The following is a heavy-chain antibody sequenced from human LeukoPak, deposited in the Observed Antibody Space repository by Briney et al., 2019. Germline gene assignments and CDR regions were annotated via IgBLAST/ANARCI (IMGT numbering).Heavy chain of an antibody. D-gene: IGHD4-17*01. J-gene: IGHJ5*02. CDR1: GGSISSGTYY. CDR2: IYYSGGS. CDR3: ARYYGDYSNWFDP. V-gene: IGHV4-31*03. Sequence: SETLSLTRTVSGGSISSGTYYWSWIRQLPGKGLEWTGYIYYSGGSYYNPSLKSRVSISVDTSKNQFSLKLSSVTAADTAVYYCARYYGDYSNWFDPWGQGTLVTVSS.